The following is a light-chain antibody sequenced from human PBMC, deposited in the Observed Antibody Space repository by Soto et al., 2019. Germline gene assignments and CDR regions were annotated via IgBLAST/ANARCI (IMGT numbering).Light chain of an antibody. CDR1: QSVGTC. J-gene: IGKJ5*01. V-gene: IGKV3-20*01. Sequence: LCLERGERATLSCRAAQSVGTCLAWYQHKTGQAPRLLISGASSRATGIPDRFTGSGSETSFTLTISSLEPEDFALYYCQHYQSGHPITFGQGTRLEIK. CDR2: GAS. CDR3: QHYQSGHPIT.